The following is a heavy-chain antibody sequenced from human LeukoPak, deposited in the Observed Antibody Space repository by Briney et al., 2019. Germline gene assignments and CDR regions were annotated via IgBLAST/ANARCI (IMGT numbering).Heavy chain of an antibody. CDR3: AREFEGTASGAGY. Sequence: GGSLRLSCAASGFTFSSYEMNWVRQAPGKGLEWVSSMSVASGLIYYAESVKGRFTASRDNAKKSLYLQMNSLRAEDTAVYYCAREFEGTASGAGYWGQGTLVTVSS. CDR1: GFTFSSYE. V-gene: IGHV3-21*01. D-gene: IGHD1-26*01. J-gene: IGHJ4*02. CDR2: MSVASGLI.